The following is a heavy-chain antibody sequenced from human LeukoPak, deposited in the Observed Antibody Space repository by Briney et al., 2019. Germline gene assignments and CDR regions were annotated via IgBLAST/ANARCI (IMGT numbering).Heavy chain of an antibody. CDR3: TRAPPFVEELAFSEAFDI. D-gene: IGHD1-26*01. CDR1: GFTFGDYA. J-gene: IGHJ3*02. Sequence: GGSLRLSCTASGFTFGDYAMSWVRQAPGKGLEWVGFIRSKAYGGTTEYAASVKGRFTISRDDSKSIAYLQMNSLKTEDTAVYYCTRAPPFVEELAFSEAFDIWGQGTMVTVSS. CDR2: IRSKAYGGTT. V-gene: IGHV3-49*04.